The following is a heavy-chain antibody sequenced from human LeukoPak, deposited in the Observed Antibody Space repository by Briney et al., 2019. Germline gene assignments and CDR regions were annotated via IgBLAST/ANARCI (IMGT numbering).Heavy chain of an antibody. J-gene: IGHJ4*02. CDR1: GGSISSSSYY. D-gene: IGHD2-15*01. CDR2: IYYSGST. Sequence: SETLSLTCTVSGGSISSSSYYWGWIRQPPGKGLEWIGSIYYSGSTYYNPSLKSRVTISVDTSKNQFSLKLSSVTAADTAVYYCARRRSAARGGYFDYWGQGTLVTVSS. CDR3: ARRRSAARGGYFDY. V-gene: IGHV4-39*01.